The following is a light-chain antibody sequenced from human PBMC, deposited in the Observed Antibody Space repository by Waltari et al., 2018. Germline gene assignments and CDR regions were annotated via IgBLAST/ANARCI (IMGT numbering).Light chain of an antibody. Sequence: SALTQPRSVSGSPGQSVTISCTGTSSDVGRYNYVSWYQQPPGKAPKLMIYDVSKRPSGVPDRFSGSKSGNTASLTISGLQAEDEADYYCCSYAGSYTYVFGTGTKVTVL. V-gene: IGLV2-11*01. CDR3: CSYAGSYTYV. CDR2: DVS. J-gene: IGLJ1*01. CDR1: SSDVGRYNY.